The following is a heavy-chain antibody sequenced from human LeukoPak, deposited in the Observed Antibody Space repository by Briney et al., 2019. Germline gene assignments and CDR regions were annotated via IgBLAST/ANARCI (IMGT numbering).Heavy chain of an antibody. J-gene: IGHJ6*02. CDR3: ARDAPRILYPYYYYYGMDV. Sequence: ASVTVSFKASGYAFTGYYMHWVRQAPGQGLEWMGWINPNSGGTNYAQKFQGRVTMTRDTSISTAYMELSRLRSDDTAVYYCARDAPRILYPYYYYYGMDVWGQGTTVTVSS. V-gene: IGHV1-2*02. D-gene: IGHD2-8*01. CDR2: INPNSGGT. CDR1: GYAFTGYY.